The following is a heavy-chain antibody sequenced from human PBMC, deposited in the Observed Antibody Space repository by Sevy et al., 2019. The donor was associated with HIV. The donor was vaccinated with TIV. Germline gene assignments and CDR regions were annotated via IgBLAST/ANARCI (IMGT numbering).Heavy chain of an antibody. CDR3: ASKGPVAPGAPSGWVIDY. Sequence: GGSLRLSCAASGFTFSSYWMHWVRQAPGKGLVWVSRINSDGSSTSYADSVKGRFTISRDNAKNTLYLQMNSLRAEDTAVYYCASKGPVAPGAPSGWVIDYWGQGTLVTVSS. J-gene: IGHJ4*02. CDR2: INSDGSST. V-gene: IGHV3-74*01. D-gene: IGHD2-15*01. CDR1: GFTFSSYW.